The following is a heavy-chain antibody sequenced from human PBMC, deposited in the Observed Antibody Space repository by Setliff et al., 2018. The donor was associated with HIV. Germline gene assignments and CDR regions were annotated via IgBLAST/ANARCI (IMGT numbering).Heavy chain of an antibody. Sequence: ASVKVSCKTSGFIFTDYHIHWVQQAPGQGLEWMGRFNPNSGVTNSPQKFQGRVTMTRDTSINTAYMELSRLTSDDTAFYYCAREPTGDFWSGYSSRGLDYWGQGTLVTVSS. J-gene: IGHJ4*02. V-gene: IGHV1-2*06. D-gene: IGHD3-3*01. CDR3: AREPTGDFWSGYSSRGLDY. CDR1: GFIFTDYH. CDR2: FNPNSGVT.